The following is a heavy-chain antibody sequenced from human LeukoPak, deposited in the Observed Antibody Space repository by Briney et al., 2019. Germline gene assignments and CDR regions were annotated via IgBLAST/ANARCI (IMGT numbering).Heavy chain of an antibody. D-gene: IGHD4-11*01. Sequence: ASVKVSCKASGGTFSSYAISWVRQAPGQGLEWMGGIIPIFGTANYAQKFQGRVTIAADESTSTAYMELSSLRSEDTAVYYCARTVTTDNWFDPWGQGTLVTVSS. J-gene: IGHJ5*02. CDR2: IIPIFGTA. CDR1: GGTFSSYA. V-gene: IGHV1-69*13. CDR3: ARTVTTDNWFDP.